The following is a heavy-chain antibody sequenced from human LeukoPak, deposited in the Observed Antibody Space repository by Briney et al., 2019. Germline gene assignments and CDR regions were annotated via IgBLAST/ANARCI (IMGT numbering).Heavy chain of an antibody. CDR1: GFTFSSYA. CDR2: ISGSGGST. Sequence: SGGSLRLSCAASGFTFSSYAMSWVRQAPGKGLEWVSAISGSGGSTYYADSVKGRFTISRDNAKNSLYLQMNSLRAEDTAVYYCARAATALLDAFDIWGQGTMVTVSS. CDR3: ARAATALLDAFDI. D-gene: IGHD3-10*01. V-gene: IGHV3-23*01. J-gene: IGHJ3*02.